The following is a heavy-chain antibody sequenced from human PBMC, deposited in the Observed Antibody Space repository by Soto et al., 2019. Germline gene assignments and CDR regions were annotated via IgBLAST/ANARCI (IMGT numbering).Heavy chain of an antibody. CDR2: ISGSGGST. V-gene: IGHV3-23*01. D-gene: IGHD3-22*01. Sequence: GGSLRLSCAASGFTFSSYAMSWVRQAPGKGLEWVSAISGSGGSTYYADSVKGRFTISRDNSKDTLYLQMNSLRAEDTAVYYCAKLVSLNYYDSSGPSDYGGQGTLVTVPS. J-gene: IGHJ4*02. CDR1: GFTFSSYA. CDR3: AKLVSLNYYDSSGPSDY.